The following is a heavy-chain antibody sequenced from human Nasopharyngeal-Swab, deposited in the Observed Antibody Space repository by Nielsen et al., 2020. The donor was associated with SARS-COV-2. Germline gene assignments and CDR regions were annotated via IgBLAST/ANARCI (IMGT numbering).Heavy chain of an antibody. CDR1: GFTFSRYW. Sequence: GGSLRLSCAASGFTFSRYWMHWVRQAPGKGLEWVSTIGIGGDTYYTDSVKGRFTMSRDNSKNTLYLQMNSLRAEDTAVYFCVRGDAYNRLWGQGILVTVSS. V-gene: IGHV3-66*01. D-gene: IGHD5-24*01. J-gene: IGHJ4*02. CDR2: IGIGGDT. CDR3: VRGDAYNRL.